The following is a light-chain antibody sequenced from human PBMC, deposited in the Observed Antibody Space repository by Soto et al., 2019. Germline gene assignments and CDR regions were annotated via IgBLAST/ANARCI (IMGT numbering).Light chain of an antibody. V-gene: IGKV1-5*03. CDR2: KAS. CDR1: QSISNS. CDR3: QQYNSYWT. J-gene: IGKJ1*01. Sequence: DIQLTQSPSTLSASVGDRATITCRASQSISNSLAWYQQKPGKAPKLLIYKASSLATGVPVRFSGSGSGTEFTLTISSLEPEDFATYYCQQYNSYWTFGQGTKVEIK.